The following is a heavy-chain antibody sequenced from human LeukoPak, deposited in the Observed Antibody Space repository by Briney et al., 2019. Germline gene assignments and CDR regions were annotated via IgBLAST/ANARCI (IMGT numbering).Heavy chain of an antibody. J-gene: IGHJ6*02. Sequence: GGSLRLSCAASGFTFSSYAMSWVRQAPGKGLEWVSSISGSDGSSYYADSVKGRFTISRDNSKNTLYLQMNSLRAGDTAVYYCAKRPPGKTYYYYGMDVWGQGTTVTVSS. CDR2: ISGSDGSS. V-gene: IGHV3-23*01. CDR1: GFTFSSYA. CDR3: AKRPPGKTYYYYGMDV.